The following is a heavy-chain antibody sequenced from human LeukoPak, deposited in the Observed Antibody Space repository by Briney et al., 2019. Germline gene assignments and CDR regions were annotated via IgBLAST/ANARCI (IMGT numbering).Heavy chain of an antibody. CDR1: GFTFTKCA. V-gene: IGHV3-23*01. D-gene: IGHD6-19*01. CDR3: AGDRNSDWYSPLDY. Sequence: GSLRLSCVDSGFTFTKCAMSWIRQAPGKGLEWVAIITATGDTAYYADSVKGRFTISRDNSRNTVYMQMDSLRAEDTAIYYCAGDRNSDWYSPLDYWGQGSQVTVSP. J-gene: IGHJ4*02. CDR2: ITATGDTA.